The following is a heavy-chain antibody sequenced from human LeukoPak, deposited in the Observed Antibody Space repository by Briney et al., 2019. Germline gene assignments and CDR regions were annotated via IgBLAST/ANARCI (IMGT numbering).Heavy chain of an antibody. Sequence: ASVKVSCKASGYTFTGYYMHWVRQAPGQGLEWMGRINPNSGGTNYAQKFQGRVTMTRDTSISTAYMELSRLRSDDTAVYYCARDLALRLGELSLSHFDYWGQGTLVTVSS. CDR2: INPNSGGT. CDR1: GYTFTGYY. D-gene: IGHD3-16*02. V-gene: IGHV1-2*06. CDR3: ARDLALRLGELSLSHFDY. J-gene: IGHJ4*02.